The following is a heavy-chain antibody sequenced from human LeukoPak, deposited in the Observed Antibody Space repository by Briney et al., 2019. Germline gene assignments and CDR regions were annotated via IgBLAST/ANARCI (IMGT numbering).Heavy chain of an antibody. CDR3: ARLSYYYGSGSYGMDV. V-gene: IGHV5-51*01. J-gene: IGHJ6*02. Sequence: GESLKISCKGSGYNFINYWIAWVRQMPGKGLEWMGIIYPGDSDTRYSPSFQGQVTISADKSISTAYLQWSSLKASDTAMYYCARLSYYYGSGSYGMDVWGQGTTVTVSS. D-gene: IGHD3-10*01. CDR2: IYPGDSDT. CDR1: GYNFINYW.